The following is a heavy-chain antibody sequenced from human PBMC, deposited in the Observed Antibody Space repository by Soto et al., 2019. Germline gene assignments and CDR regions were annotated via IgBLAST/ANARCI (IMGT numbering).Heavy chain of an antibody. CDR2: INYSGRA. CDR3: AREDHYGKKSASVLEC. D-gene: IGHD3-16*01. J-gene: IGHJ4*02. CDR1: GGSFSAHS. V-gene: IGHV4-34*01. Sequence: NPSQPLPLPSDVPGGSFSAHSPTSIRQPPAKGLEWIGYINYSGRANYNPSLNNRVTISVDTSKNQFSLKLSSVTAADTAVYYCAREDHYGKKSASVLECCGRGTRVT.